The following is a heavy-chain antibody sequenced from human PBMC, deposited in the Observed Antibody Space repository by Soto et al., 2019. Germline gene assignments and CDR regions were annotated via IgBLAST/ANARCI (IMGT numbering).Heavy chain of an antibody. V-gene: IGHV3-7*03. CDR1: GFTFSSYW. Sequence: GGSLRLSCAASGFTFSSYWMSWVRQAPGKGLEWVANIKQDGSEKYYVDSVKGRFTISRDNAKNSLYLQMNSLRAEDTAVYYCARVRSGSYYYYYYMDVWGKGTMVTVSS. CDR2: IKQDGSEK. CDR3: ARVRSGSYYYYYYMDV. J-gene: IGHJ6*03. D-gene: IGHD1-26*01.